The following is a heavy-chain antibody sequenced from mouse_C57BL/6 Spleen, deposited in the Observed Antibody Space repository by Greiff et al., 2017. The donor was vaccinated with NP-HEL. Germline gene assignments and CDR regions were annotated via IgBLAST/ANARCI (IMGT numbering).Heavy chain of an antibody. Sequence: EVQVVESGGGLVKPGGSLKLSCAASGFTFSSYAMSWVRQTPEKRLEWVATISDGGSYTYYPDNVKGRFTISRDNAKNNLYLQMSHLKSEDTAMYYCARDLTGHWFAYWGQGTPVTVSA. J-gene: IGHJ3*01. CDR3: ARDLTGHWFAY. CDR1: GFTFSSYA. CDR2: ISDGGSYT. D-gene: IGHD4-1*01. V-gene: IGHV5-4*01.